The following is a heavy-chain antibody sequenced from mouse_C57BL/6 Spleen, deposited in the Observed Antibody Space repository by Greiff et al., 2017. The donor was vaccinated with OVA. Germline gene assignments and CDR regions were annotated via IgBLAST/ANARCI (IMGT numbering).Heavy chain of an antibody. CDR2: INPSSGYT. V-gene: IGHV1-7*01. CDR1: GYTFTSYW. Sequence: VQVVESGAELAKPGASVKLSCKASGYTFTSYWMHWVKQRPGQGLEWIGYINPSSGYTKYNQKFKDKATLTADKSSSTAYMQLSSLTYEASAVYYCARRGIYDGYYGWFAYWGQGTLVTVSA. J-gene: IGHJ3*01. CDR3: ARRGIYDGYYGWFAY. D-gene: IGHD2-3*01.